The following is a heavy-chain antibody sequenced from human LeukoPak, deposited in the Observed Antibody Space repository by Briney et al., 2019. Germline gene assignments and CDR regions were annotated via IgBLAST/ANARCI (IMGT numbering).Heavy chain of an antibody. Sequence: GGSLRLSCAASRFTFSSYSMNWVRQAPGKGLEWVSSISSSGSYIYYADSVKGRFTISRDNAKKSLYLQMNSLRAEDTAVYYCAELGITMIGGVWGKGTTVIISS. J-gene: IGHJ6*04. D-gene: IGHD3-10*02. CDR2: ISSSGSYI. CDR3: AELGITMIGGV. CDR1: RFTFSSYS. V-gene: IGHV3-21*01.